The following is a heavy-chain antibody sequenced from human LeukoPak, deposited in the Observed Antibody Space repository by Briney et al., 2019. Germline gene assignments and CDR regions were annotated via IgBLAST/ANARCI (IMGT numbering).Heavy chain of an antibody. CDR3: ANTPSTGSWQKHFQH. D-gene: IGHD6-13*01. CDR1: GFTFSSYA. CDR2: ISGSGSST. Sequence: GGSLRLSCAASGFTFSSYAMTWVRQAPGKGLEWVSGISGSGSSTYYADSVKGRFTTSRGNAKNTLYLQMNSLRAADTAVSYCANTPSTGSWQKHFQHWGQGPLVTVSS. J-gene: IGHJ1*01. V-gene: IGHV3-23*01.